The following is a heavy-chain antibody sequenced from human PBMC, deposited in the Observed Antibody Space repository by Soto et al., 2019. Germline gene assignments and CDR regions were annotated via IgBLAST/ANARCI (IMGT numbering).Heavy chain of an antibody. CDR3: ARDHYYDSSGYYDY. CDR2: IYYSGST. CDR1: GGSISSGGYY. V-gene: IGHV4-61*08. D-gene: IGHD3-22*01. J-gene: IGHJ4*02. Sequence: SETLSLTCTVSGGSISSGGYYWSWIRQHPGKGLEWIGYIYYSGSTNYNPSLKSRVTISVDTSKNQFSLKLSSVTAADTAVYYCARDHYYDSSGYYDYWGQGTLVTVSS.